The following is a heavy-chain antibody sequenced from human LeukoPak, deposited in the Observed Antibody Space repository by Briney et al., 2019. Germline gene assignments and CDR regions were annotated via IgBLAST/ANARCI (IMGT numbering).Heavy chain of an antibody. J-gene: IGHJ3*02. CDR2: IYTSGST. V-gene: IGHV4-61*02. D-gene: IGHD3-22*01. CDR1: GGSISSGSYY. Sequence: PSQTLSLTWTVSGGSISSGSYYWSWIRQLAGKGLEWIGRIYTSGSTNYNPSLKSRVTISVDTSKNQFSLKLSSVTAADTAVYYCARDQYYDSSGLGIWGQGTMVTVSS. CDR3: ARDQYYDSSGLGI.